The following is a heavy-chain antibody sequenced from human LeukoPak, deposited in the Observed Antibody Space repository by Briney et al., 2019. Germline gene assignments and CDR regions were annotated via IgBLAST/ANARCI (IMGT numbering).Heavy chain of an antibody. D-gene: IGHD3-22*01. Sequence: GGSLRLSCAGSGVTFSSAWMNWVRQAPGEGLEWVARIKTKYEGGPTEHAAPVKGRFTISRDDSENTLYLQMNSLKIEDTAVYYCTAGVSDSSGPSHDYWGQGTLVTVSS. J-gene: IGHJ4*02. V-gene: IGHV3-15*01. CDR1: GVTFSSAW. CDR3: TAGVSDSSGPSHDY. CDR2: IKTKYEGGPT.